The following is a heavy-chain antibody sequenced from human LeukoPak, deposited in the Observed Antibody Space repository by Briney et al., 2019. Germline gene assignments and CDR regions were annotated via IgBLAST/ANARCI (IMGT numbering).Heavy chain of an antibody. CDR1: GFTFSSYW. Sequence: GGSLRLSCAASGFTFSSYWMHWVRQAPGKGLEWVSSISGSSSYIYHVDSVQGRFTISRDNAKNSLYLQLNSLRAEDTALYYCARAKGIAVADLWGQGTLVTVSS. CDR2: ISGSSSYI. D-gene: IGHD6-19*01. J-gene: IGHJ4*02. CDR3: ARAKGIAVADL. V-gene: IGHV3-21*01.